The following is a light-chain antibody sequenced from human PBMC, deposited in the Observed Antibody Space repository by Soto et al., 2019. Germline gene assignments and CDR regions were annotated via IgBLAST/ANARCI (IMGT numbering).Light chain of an antibody. CDR2: DAS. CDR3: QQTNRFPRT. Sequence: EIVLTQSPPTLSLSPGESAALSCRVSQTISTYLAWYQQKPGQAPRLLIYDASTRATGIPARFSGSGSGTDFTLTISYLEPEDSATYYCQQTNRFPRTFGQGTKVEIK. CDR1: QTISTY. V-gene: IGKV3-11*01. J-gene: IGKJ1*01.